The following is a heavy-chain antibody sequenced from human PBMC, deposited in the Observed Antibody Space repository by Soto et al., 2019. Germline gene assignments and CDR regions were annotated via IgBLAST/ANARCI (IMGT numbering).Heavy chain of an antibody. CDR3: ARVGCGGDCYPFDY. CDR1: GYTFTSYA. Sequence: GPVKVSCKASGYTFTSYAMHWVRQAPGQRLEWMGWINAGNGNTKYSQKFQGRVTITRDTSASTAYMELSSLRSEDTAVYYCARVGCGGDCYPFDYWGQGTLVTVSS. V-gene: IGHV1-3*01. D-gene: IGHD2-21*02. CDR2: INAGNGNT. J-gene: IGHJ4*02.